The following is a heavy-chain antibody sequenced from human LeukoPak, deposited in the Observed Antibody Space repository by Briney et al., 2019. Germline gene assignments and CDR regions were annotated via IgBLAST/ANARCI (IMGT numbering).Heavy chain of an antibody. CDR3: ARDAPRGSSSSYLYYYGMDV. J-gene: IGHJ6*04. D-gene: IGHD6-13*01. CDR1: GGTLSSYA. CDR2: IIPIFGTA. Sequence: VASGKVSCKASGGTLSSYAISWVRQAPGQGLEWMGGIIPIFGTANYAQKFQGRVTITADKSTSTAYMELSSLRSEDTAVYYCARDAPRGSSSSYLYYYGMDVWGKGTTVTVSS. V-gene: IGHV1-69*06.